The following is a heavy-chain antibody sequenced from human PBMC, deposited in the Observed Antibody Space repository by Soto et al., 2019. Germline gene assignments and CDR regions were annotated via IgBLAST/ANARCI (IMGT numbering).Heavy chain of an antibody. CDR1: GFTFSNYA. Sequence: EVQLLESGGDLVLPGGSLRLSCAASGFTFSNYAMSWVRQAPGKGLEWVSAISGSGDSTEHADSVRGRFTISRDNFKSTLNLQMNSLRAEDTAVYYCAKDGRGYCSTTSCSGFDYWGQGTLVAVSS. CDR2: ISGSGDST. V-gene: IGHV3-23*01. CDR3: AKDGRGYCSTTSCSGFDY. D-gene: IGHD2-2*01. J-gene: IGHJ4*02.